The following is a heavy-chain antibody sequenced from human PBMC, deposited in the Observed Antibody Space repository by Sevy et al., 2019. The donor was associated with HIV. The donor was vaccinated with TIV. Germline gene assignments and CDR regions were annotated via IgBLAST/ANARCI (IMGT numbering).Heavy chain of an antibody. Sequence: GGSLRLSCAASGFTFSTYAMHWLRQAPGKGLEWVAVISHDERTKYYADSVKGRFTISRDNSKNTLYLQMDSLRPEDTTIYYCARGPGNSGNYWGQGTLVTVSS. J-gene: IGHJ4*02. CDR3: ARGPGNSGNY. V-gene: IGHV3-30*04. CDR2: ISHDERTK. D-gene: IGHD1-1*01. CDR1: GFTFSTYA.